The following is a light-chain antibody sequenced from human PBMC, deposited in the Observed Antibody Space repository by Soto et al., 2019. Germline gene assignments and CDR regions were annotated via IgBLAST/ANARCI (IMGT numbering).Light chain of an antibody. CDR1: QTISNW. J-gene: IGKJ4*01. CDR2: DAS. Sequence: DIQMTQSPSTLSASVGDRVTITCRASQTISNWLAWYQQKPGKAPKVLIFDASTLDGGVPSRFSRRRSGTDFPLAISSLQPSDFATYYCQQYNTYTLTFGGGTKVEI. V-gene: IGKV1-5*01. CDR3: QQYNTYTLT.